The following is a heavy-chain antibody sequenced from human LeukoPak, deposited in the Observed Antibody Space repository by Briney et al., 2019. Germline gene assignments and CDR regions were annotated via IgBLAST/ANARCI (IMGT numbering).Heavy chain of an antibody. V-gene: IGHV3-48*01. CDR2: ISSSSSTI. CDR1: GFTFSTYN. Sequence: GGSLRLSCAASGFTFSTYNMNWVRQAPGKGLEWVSYISSSSSTIYYADSVKGRFTISRDNAKNSLYLQMNSLRAEDTAVYYCARAGGALLGYCSGGSCFDPYYYFDYWGQGTLVTVSS. J-gene: IGHJ4*02. CDR3: ARAGGALLGYCSGGSCFDPYYYFDY. D-gene: IGHD2-15*01.